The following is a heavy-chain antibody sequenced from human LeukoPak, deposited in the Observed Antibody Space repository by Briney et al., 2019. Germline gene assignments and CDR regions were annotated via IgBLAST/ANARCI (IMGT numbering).Heavy chain of an antibody. CDR2: IKEDGSDK. D-gene: IGHD5-24*01. Sequence: GGSLRLSCAASGFTFGNYWMSWVRQAPGKGLEWVANIKEDGSDKYYVDSVKGRFTISRDNAKNSQYLQMNSLRAEDTAVYYCARDTGYNTFDYWGQGTLVTVSP. CDR1: GFTFGNYW. J-gene: IGHJ4*02. V-gene: IGHV3-7*05. CDR3: ARDTGYNTFDY.